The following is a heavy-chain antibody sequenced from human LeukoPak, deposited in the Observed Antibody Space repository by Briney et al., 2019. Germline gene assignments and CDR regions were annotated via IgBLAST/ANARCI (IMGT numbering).Heavy chain of an antibody. CDR3: AKHTYYDSSGYYFHY. CDR2: IIGSGGST. V-gene: IGHV3-23*01. Sequence: PGGSLRLSCAASGFTFSSYAMSWVRQAPGKGLEWVSAIIGSGGSTYYADSVKGRFTISRDNSKNTLYLQMNSLRAEDTAVYYCAKHTYYDSSGYYFHYWGQGTLVTVSS. CDR1: GFTFSSYA. D-gene: IGHD3-22*01. J-gene: IGHJ4*02.